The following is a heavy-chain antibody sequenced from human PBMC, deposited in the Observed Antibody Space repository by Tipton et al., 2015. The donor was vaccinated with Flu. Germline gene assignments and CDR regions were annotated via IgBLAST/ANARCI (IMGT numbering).Heavy chain of an antibody. CDR2: IYYSGST. CDR1: GGSISGNYYY. V-gene: IGHV4-30-4*01. CDR3: ARTGYSGGY. J-gene: IGHJ4*02. Sequence: TLSLTCTVSGGSISGNYYYWSWIRQHPEKGLEWIGYIYYSGSTWYNPSLKSRVTISLDTSKNQVSLKLTSVTAADTAVYYCARTGYSGGYWGQGTLVTVSS. D-gene: IGHD2-15*01.